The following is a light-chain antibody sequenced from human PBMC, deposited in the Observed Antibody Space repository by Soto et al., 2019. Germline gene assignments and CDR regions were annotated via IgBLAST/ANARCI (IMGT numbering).Light chain of an antibody. V-gene: IGKV3-15*01. CDR2: GAS. J-gene: IGKJ3*01. Sequence: DIVMTQSPATLSVSPGERATLSCGASQTISSNLAWYQQKPGQTPSLLIYGASTRAAGIPARFSGSGSGTDFTITITSLQSEDFAVYYCQQYNNWPPFTFGPGTKVDIK. CDR1: QTISSN. CDR3: QQYNNWPPFT.